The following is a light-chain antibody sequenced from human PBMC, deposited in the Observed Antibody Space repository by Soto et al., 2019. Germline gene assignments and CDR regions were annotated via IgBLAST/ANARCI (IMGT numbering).Light chain of an antibody. J-gene: IGLJ2*01. Sequence: QSALTQPASVSGSPGQSITISCTGTSSDVGGYNYVSWYQQHPGKAPKLMIYEVSNRHSGVSNRFSGSKSGNTASLTISGLQAEDEADYYCSSYTSSSTRDKVFGGGTKLTVL. CDR2: EVS. CDR1: SSDVGGYNY. CDR3: SSYTSSSTRDKV. V-gene: IGLV2-14*01.